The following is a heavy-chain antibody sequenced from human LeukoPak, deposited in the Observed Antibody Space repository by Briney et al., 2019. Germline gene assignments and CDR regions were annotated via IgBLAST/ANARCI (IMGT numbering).Heavy chain of an antibody. J-gene: IGHJ4*02. V-gene: IGHV4-30-2*01. D-gene: IGHD5-12*01. Sequence: SETLSLICAVSGGSISSGGYSWSCIRQPPGKGLEWIGYIYHSGSTYYNPSLKSRITISVDRSKNQFSLKLSSVTAADTAVYYCAREGYQTFDYWGQGTLVTVSS. CDR2: IYHSGST. CDR1: GGSISSGGYS. CDR3: AREGYQTFDY.